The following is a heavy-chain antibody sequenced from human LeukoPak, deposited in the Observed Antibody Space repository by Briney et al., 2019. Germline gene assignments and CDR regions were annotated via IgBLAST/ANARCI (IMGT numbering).Heavy chain of an antibody. D-gene: IGHD3-22*01. V-gene: IGHV3-23*01. CDR2: ISGSGGST. CDR1: GFTFSSYA. CDR3: AKDDDYYDSSGCCDY. Sequence: GGSLRLSCAASGFTFSSYAMSWVRQAPGKGLEWVSAISGSGGSTYYADSVKGRFTISRDNSKNTLYLQMNSLRAEDTAVYYCAKDDDYYDSSGCCDYWGQGTLVTVSS. J-gene: IGHJ4*02.